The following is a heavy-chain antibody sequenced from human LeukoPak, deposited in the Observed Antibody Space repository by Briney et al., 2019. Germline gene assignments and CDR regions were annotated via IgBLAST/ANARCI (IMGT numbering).Heavy chain of an antibody. CDR3: TRDQTPYY. CDR2: IRSQIYGGTP. CDR1: GFTFGDYA. V-gene: IGHV3-49*04. J-gene: IGHJ4*02. Sequence: GGSLRLSCTASGFTFGDYAMTWVRQAPGKGREGVGFIRSQIYGGTPEYAASVKGRFTISRDDSEGVAYLQMNSLKTEDTAVYYCTRDQTPYYWGQGTLVTVSS.